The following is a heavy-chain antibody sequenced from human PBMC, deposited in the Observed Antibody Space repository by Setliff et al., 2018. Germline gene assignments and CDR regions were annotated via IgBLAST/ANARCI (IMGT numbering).Heavy chain of an antibody. V-gene: IGHV4-4*08. CDR3: ARAPPNRYSGSYEYFYMDV. J-gene: IGHJ6*03. Sequence: SETLSLTCTVSGGSISSYYWSWIRQPPGKGLEWIGYIYASGSTNYNPSLKSRVTLSVDTSTNQFSLTVSSVTAADTAVYYCARAPPNRYSGSYEYFYMDVWGKGTTVTVSS. CDR2: IYASGST. CDR1: GGSISSYY. D-gene: IGHD1-26*01.